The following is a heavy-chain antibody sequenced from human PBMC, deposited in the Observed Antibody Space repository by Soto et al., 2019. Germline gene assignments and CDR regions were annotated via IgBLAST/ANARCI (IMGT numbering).Heavy chain of an antibody. CDR3: KSEWGSGYIDY. CDR2: IDYSGDHK. Sequence: PGWSLRLSCAASGLTFSGYEMSWVRQAPGKGLEWVSYIDYSGDHKYYADSVKGRFTISRDNAMNFLYLQMNSLRAEDTAVYYCKSEWGSGYIDYWGQGTLVTVSS. V-gene: IGHV3-48*03. CDR1: GLTFSGYE. D-gene: IGHD3-22*01. J-gene: IGHJ4*02.